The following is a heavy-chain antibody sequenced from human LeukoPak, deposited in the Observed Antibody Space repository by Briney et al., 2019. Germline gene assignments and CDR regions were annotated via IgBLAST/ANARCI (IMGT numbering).Heavy chain of an antibody. J-gene: IGHJ4*02. CDR1: GFTFSTYW. CDR2: IYIDGSST. D-gene: IGHD2-2*01. Sequence: GGSLRLSCAASGFTFSTYWMHWVRQAPGKGLVWVSRIYIDGSSTNYADSMKGRFTISRDNAKNTLYLEMNSLRVEDTAVYYCARGASARQDSWGQGTLVTVSS. CDR3: ARGASARQDS. V-gene: IGHV3-74*01.